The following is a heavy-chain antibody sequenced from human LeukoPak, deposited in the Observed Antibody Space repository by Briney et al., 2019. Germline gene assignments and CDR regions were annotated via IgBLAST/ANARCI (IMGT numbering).Heavy chain of an antibody. CDR2: IYYSGST. D-gene: IGHD6-19*01. CDR1: GGSISSYY. V-gene: IGHV4-59*08. CDR3: ARHSGSGWYGANYYGVDV. J-gene: IGHJ6*02. Sequence: SETLSLTCTVSGGSISSYYWSWIRQPPGKGLEWIGYIYYSGSTNYNPSLKSRVTISVDTSKNQFSLKLSSVTAADTAVYYCARHSGSGWYGANYYGVDVWGQGTTVTVSS.